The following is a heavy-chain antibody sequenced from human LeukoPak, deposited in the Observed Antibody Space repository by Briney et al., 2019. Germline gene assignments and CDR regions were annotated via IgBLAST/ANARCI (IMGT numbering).Heavy chain of an antibody. J-gene: IGHJ3*01. CDR1: GFTFSSYW. CDR3: ARARGTTRSPLDS. Sequence: GGSLRLSCTASGFTFSSYWMHWVRQAPGKGLVWVSRINSDGSNTKYADSVKGRFTISRDIAKNTLYLQMNSLRAEDTAVYFCARARGTTRSPLDSWGQGTVVTVSS. CDR2: INSDGSNT. D-gene: IGHD1-1*01. V-gene: IGHV3-74*01.